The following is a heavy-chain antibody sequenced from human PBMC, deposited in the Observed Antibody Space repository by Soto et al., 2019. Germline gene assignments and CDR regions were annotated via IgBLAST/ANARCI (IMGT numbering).Heavy chain of an antibody. CDR1: GGTFSSYA. CDR2: IIPIFGTA. D-gene: IGHD3-22*01. V-gene: IGHV1-69*01. CDR3: ARGVHYDNSGFYYFF. Sequence: QVQLVQSGAEVKKPGSSVNVSCKASGGTFSSYAIDWVRQAPGQGLEWMGGIIPIFGTANYAQNFQGRFTITADESTNTAYLELRSLRSEDTAVYYCARGVHYDNSGFYYFFWGQGTLVTVSS. J-gene: IGHJ4*02.